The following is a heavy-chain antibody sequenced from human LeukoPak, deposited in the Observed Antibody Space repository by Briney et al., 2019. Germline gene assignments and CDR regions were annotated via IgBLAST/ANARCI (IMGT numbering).Heavy chain of an antibody. CDR1: GFTLSGSA. CDR3: TRHGYPSAYDY. J-gene: IGHJ4*02. D-gene: IGHD1-1*01. Sequence: GGSLRLSCAASGFTLSGSAMHWVRQASGKGLEWVGRIRSKANSYATAYAASVKGRFTISRDDSKNTAYLQMNSLKTKDTAVYYCTRHGYPSAYDYWGQGTLVTVSS. V-gene: IGHV3-73*01. CDR2: IRSKANSYAT.